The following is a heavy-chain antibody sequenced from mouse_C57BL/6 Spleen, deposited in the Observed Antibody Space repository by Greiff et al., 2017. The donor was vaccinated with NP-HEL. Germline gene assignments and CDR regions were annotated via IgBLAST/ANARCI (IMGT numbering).Heavy chain of an antibody. V-gene: IGHV1-55*01. CDR1: GYTFTSYW. CDR3: ARNYGSSYFDY. D-gene: IGHD1-1*01. Sequence: LQPGAELVKPGASVKMSCKASGYTFTSYWITWVKQRPGQGLEWIGDIYPGSGSTNYNEKFKSKATLTVDTSSSTAYMQISSLTSEDFAVYYCARNYGSSYFDYWGQGTTLTVSS. J-gene: IGHJ2*01. CDR2: IYPGSGST.